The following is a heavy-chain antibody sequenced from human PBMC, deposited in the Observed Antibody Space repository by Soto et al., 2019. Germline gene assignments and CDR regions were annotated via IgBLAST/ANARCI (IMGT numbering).Heavy chain of an antibody. V-gene: IGHV3-21*06. Sequence: XGSLLLSCAASGFTFTRYRMNWVRQAPGKGLEWVSSIGSTTNYIYYGDSMKGRFTISRDNAKNSLYLEMNSLRAEDTAVYYCARESEDLISKFDYWGQGNLVTV. CDR2: IGSTTNYI. J-gene: IGHJ4*02. CDR3: ARESEDLISKFDY. CDR1: GFTFTRYR.